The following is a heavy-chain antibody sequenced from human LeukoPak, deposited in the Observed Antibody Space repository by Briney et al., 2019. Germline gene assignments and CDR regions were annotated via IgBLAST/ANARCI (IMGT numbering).Heavy chain of an antibody. J-gene: IGHJ5*02. CDR3: ARGPIKDIVVVPAANDCWFDP. Sequence: SETLSLTCTVSGGSISSYYWSWIRQPAGKGQEWIGRIYTSGSTNYNPSLKSRVTMSVDTSKNQFSLKLSSVTAADTAVYYCARGPIKDIVVVPAANDCWFDPWGQGTLVTVSS. D-gene: IGHD2-2*01. CDR2: IYTSGST. V-gene: IGHV4-4*07. CDR1: GGSISSYY.